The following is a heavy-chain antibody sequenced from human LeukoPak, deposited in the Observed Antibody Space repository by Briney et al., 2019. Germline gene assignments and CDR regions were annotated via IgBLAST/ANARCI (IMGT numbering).Heavy chain of an antibody. Sequence: PGGSLRLSCAASGFTFGNAWMSWVRQAPGKGLEWVGRIKRKTDGGTTDYAAPVKGRFTISRDDSKNTLYLQMNSLNIEDTAVYYCTITVATSIDYWGQGTLVTVSS. CDR3: TITVATSIDY. D-gene: IGHD5-12*01. CDR2: IKRKTDGGTT. CDR1: GFTFGNAW. J-gene: IGHJ4*02. V-gene: IGHV3-15*01.